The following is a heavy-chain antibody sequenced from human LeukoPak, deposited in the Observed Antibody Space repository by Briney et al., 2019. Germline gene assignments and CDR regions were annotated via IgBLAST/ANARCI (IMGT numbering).Heavy chain of an antibody. V-gene: IGHV5-51*01. CDR3: ARTTMVRGVTRHFDY. Sequence: GESLKISCKGSGYSFTSYWIGWVRQMPGKGLEWTGIIYPGDSDTRYSPSFQGQVTISADKSISTAYLQWSSLKASDTAMYYCARTTMVRGVTRHFDYWGQGTLVTVS. D-gene: IGHD3-10*01. CDR1: GYSFTSYW. CDR2: IYPGDSDT. J-gene: IGHJ4*02.